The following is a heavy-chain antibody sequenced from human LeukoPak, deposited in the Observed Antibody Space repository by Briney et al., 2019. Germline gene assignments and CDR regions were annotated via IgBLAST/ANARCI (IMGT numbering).Heavy chain of an antibody. Sequence: SGTLSLTCAVSGGSISSSNWWSWVRQPPGKGLEWIGEIYHSGSTNYNPSLKSRVTISVDTSKNQFSLNLNSVTAADTAVYSCARDRGYSGTDGAFDIWGQGTMVTVSS. J-gene: IGHJ3*02. V-gene: IGHV4-4*02. CDR1: GGSISSSNW. CDR3: ARDRGYSGTDGAFDI. D-gene: IGHD5-12*01. CDR2: IYHSGST.